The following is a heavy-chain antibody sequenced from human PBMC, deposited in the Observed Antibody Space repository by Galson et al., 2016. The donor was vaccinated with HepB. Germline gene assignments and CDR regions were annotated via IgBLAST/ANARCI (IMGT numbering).Heavy chain of an antibody. Sequence: SLRLSCAASGFTFSSYAMSWVRQAPGKGLDWVSAVSADGGRTYYADSVKGRFTISRDNSKNTLFLQMNSLTVEDTAIYYCANEVIWLQSHVYFDLWGRGNLVTVPS. V-gene: IGHV3-23*01. J-gene: IGHJ4*01. CDR3: ANEVIWLQSHVYFDL. CDR1: GFTFSSYA. D-gene: IGHD5-24*01. CDR2: VSADGGRT.